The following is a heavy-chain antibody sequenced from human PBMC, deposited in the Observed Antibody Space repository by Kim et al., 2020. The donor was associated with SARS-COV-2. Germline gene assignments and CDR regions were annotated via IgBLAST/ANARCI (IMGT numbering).Heavy chain of an antibody. CDR2: GTA. J-gene: IGHJ5*02. Sequence: GTATYSQKSQGRVTITADKSTSTANMELSSLGSEDTAVYYCARGEDWLDPWGQGTLVTVSS. V-gene: IGHV1-69*06. CDR3: ARGEDWLDP.